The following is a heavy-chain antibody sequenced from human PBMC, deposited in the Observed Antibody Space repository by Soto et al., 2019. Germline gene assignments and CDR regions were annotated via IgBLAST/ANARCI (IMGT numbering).Heavy chain of an antibody. CDR2: ISSSSSYT. V-gene: IGHV3-11*05. CDR1: GFTFSDYY. J-gene: IGHJ6*02. CDR3: ARSKGGSYGMDV. D-gene: IGHD1-26*01. Sequence: QVQLVESGGGSVKPGGSLRLSCAASGFTFSDYYMTWIRQAPGKGLEWVSNISSSSSYTNYADSVKGRFTVSRDNAKNSVYLEMNSLRAEDTAVYYCARSKGGSYGMDVWGQGTTVTVSS.